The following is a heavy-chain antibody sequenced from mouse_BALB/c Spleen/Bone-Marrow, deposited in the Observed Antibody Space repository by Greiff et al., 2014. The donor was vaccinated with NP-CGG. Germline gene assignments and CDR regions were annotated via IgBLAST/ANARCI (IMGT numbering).Heavy chain of an antibody. V-gene: IGHV1-84*02. CDR1: GYTFTDYY. J-gene: IGHJ2*01. CDR2: IYPGSGNT. D-gene: IGHD2-10*01. Sequence: QVQLQQSGPELVKPGASVKISCKASGYTFTDYYINWVKQKPGQGFEWIGWIYPGSGNTKYNEKFKGKATLTVDTSSSTAYMQLSSLTSEDTAVYFCARSPYYGNYDDYWGQGTTLTVSS. CDR3: ARSPYYGNYDDY.